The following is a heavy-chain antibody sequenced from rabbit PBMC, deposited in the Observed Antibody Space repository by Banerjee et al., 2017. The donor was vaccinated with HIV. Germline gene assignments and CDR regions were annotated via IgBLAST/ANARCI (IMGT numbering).Heavy chain of an antibody. J-gene: IGHJ4*01. CDR1: GFSFSSSDY. CDR3: ARASISTAYAFNL. V-gene: IGHV1S40*01. Sequence: QSLEESGGDLVKPGASLTLTCTASGFSFSSSDYMCWVRQAPGKGLEWIACIYAGSTGSTYYASWAKGRFTISKTSSTTVTLQMTSLTAADTATYFCARASISTAYAFNLWGQGTLVTVS. CDR2: IYAGSTGST. D-gene: IGHD6-1*01.